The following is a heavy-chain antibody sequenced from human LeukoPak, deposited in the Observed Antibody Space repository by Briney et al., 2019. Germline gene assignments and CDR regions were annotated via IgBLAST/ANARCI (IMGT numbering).Heavy chain of an antibody. V-gene: IGHV4-34*01. CDR3: ARVEIYYDFWSGSNWFDP. CDR1: GGSFGGYY. Sequence: SETLSLTCAVYGGSFGGYYWSWIRQPPGKGLEWIGEINHSGSTNYNPSLKSRVTISVDTSKNQFSLKLSSVTAADTAVYYCARVEIYYDFWSGSNWFDPWGQGTLVTVSS. D-gene: IGHD3-3*01. CDR2: INHSGST. J-gene: IGHJ5*02.